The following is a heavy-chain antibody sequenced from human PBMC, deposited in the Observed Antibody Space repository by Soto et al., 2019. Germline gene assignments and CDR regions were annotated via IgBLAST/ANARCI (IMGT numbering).Heavy chain of an antibody. D-gene: IGHD2-2*03. Sequence: GASVKVSCKASGYTFTSYDINWVRQATGQGLEWMGWMNPNSGNTGYAQKFQGRVTMTRNTSISTAYMELSSLRSEDTAVSYCVRGMDIVVVPAANHWFDPWGQGTLVTVSS. V-gene: IGHV1-8*01. CDR2: MNPNSGNT. CDR3: VRGMDIVVVPAANHWFDP. J-gene: IGHJ5*02. CDR1: GYTFTSYD.